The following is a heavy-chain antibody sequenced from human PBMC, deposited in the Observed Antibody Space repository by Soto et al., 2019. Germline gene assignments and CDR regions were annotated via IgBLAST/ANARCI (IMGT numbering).Heavy chain of an antibody. CDR1: GFTFSSYS. Sequence: EVQLVESGGGLVQPGGSLRLSCAASGFTFSSYSMNWVRQAPGKGLEWVSSISSSSSYIYYADSVKGRFTISRDNAKNSLYLQMNSLRAEDTAVYYCARDAALYDSSGYYFSAGMDVWGQGTTVTVSS. CDR2: ISSSSSYI. V-gene: IGHV3-21*01. CDR3: ARDAALYDSSGYYFSAGMDV. D-gene: IGHD3-22*01. J-gene: IGHJ6*02.